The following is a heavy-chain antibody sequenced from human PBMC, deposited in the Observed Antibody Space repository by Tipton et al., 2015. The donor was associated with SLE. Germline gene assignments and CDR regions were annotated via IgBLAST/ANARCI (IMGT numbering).Heavy chain of an antibody. CDR2: TYSRSKWNN. J-gene: IGHJ4*01. CDR1: GDSVSSNSAA. V-gene: IGHV6-1*01. CDR3: ARGPVAEGEHFDY. D-gene: IGHD6-19*01. Sequence: LVKPTQTLSLTCAISGDSVSSNSAAWNWIRQSPSRGLEWLGSTYSRSKWNNDYAESVKSRIFINPDTSTNQFSLHLNSVTPEDAAVYYCARGPVAEGEHFDYGGQGTLGTVSS.